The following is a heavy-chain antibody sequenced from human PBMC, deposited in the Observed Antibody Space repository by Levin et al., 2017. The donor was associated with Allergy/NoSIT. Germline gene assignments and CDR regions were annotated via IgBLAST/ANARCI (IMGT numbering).Heavy chain of an antibody. V-gene: IGHV3-23*01. D-gene: IGHD6-13*01. J-gene: IGHJ5*01. Sequence: AGGSLRLSCAASGFIFSNFAMSWVRQAPGKGLEWISSSGSAGTYYADSVKGRFTISSDNSKNTRYLQMNNLRAEDTAPYYCAKATGGSWAEFDSWGQGTQVTVSS. CDR2: SSGSAGT. CDR3: AKATGGSWAEFDS. CDR1: GFIFSNFA.